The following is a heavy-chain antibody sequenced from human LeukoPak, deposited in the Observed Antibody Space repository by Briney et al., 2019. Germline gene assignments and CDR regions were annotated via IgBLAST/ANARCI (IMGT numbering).Heavy chain of an antibody. CDR2: INHSGST. CDR1: GGSFSGYY. V-gene: IGHV4-34*01. Sequence: SETLSLTCAVYGGSFSGYYWSWIRQPPGKGLEWIGEINHSGSTNYNPSLKSRVTISVDTSKNQFSLKLSSVTAADTAVYYCARGGDSSSWNSWFDPWGQGTLVTVSS. J-gene: IGHJ5*02. D-gene: IGHD6-13*01. CDR3: ARGGDSSSWNSWFDP.